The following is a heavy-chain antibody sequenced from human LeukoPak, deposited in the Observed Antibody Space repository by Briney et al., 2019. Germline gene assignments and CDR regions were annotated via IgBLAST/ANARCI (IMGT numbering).Heavy chain of an antibody. V-gene: IGHV3-53*01. D-gene: IGHD2-15*01. CDR3: ARQLGYCSGGSCYFDY. Sequence: PGGSLRLSCAASGFTVSSNYMSWVRQAPGKGLEWVSVIYSGGSTYYADSVKGRFTISRDNSKNTLYLQMNSLRAEDTAVYYCARQLGYCSGGSCYFDYWGQGTLVTVSS. CDR2: IYSGGST. J-gene: IGHJ4*02. CDR1: GFTVSSNY.